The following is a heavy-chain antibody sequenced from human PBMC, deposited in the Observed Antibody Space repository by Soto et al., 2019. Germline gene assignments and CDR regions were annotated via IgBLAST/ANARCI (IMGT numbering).Heavy chain of an antibody. V-gene: IGHV3-9*01. Sequence: EVQLVESGGDLVQPGRSLRLSCAASGFSFGDYGMHWVRQAPGKGLEWVSGISWKSASIGYADSVKGRFTISRDNAKNLLDLQMNSLSAEETALYHCAKSRGGTANGLDVWGQGTTVTVSS. CDR2: ISWKSASI. CDR3: AKSRGGTANGLDV. D-gene: IGHD2-15*01. J-gene: IGHJ6*02. CDR1: GFSFGDYG.